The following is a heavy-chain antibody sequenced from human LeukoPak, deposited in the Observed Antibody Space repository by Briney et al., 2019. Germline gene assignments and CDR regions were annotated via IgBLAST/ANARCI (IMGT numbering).Heavy chain of an antibody. D-gene: IGHD2-8*02. Sequence: GASVTVSCEASGYSFSRSGITWVRQAPGQGLEWMGWISTLNGNKHYAQKFQDRVTLTTDTSTTTAHMELRSLRDDDTAVYYCARVRDSENWWGAFDVWGQGTMVTVSS. CDR3: ARVRDSENWWGAFDV. V-gene: IGHV1-18*04. CDR1: GYSFSRSG. CDR2: ISTLNGNK. J-gene: IGHJ3*01.